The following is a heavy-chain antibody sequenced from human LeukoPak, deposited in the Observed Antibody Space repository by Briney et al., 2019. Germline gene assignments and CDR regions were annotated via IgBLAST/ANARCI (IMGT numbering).Heavy chain of an antibody. V-gene: IGHV3-30*04. D-gene: IGHD3-22*01. CDR1: GFTFSGYA. J-gene: IGHJ4*02. CDR3: AKDWDPGYYDSSGSYPDY. Sequence: PGGSLRLSCAASGFTFSGYAMHWVRQAPGKGLEWVALISYDGSNKYYADSVKGRFTISRDNSKNTLYLQMNSLRAEDAAVYYCAKDWDPGYYDSSGSYPDYWGQGTLVTVSS. CDR2: ISYDGSNK.